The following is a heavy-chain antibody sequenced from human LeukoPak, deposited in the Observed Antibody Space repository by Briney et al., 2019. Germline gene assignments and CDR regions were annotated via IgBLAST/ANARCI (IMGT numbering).Heavy chain of an antibody. CDR3: ARDRGSY. CDR2: IYYSGST. CDR1: GGSISSSSYY. V-gene: IGHV4-39*07. D-gene: IGHD2-15*01. J-gene: IGHJ4*02. Sequence: SETLSLTCTVSGGSISSSSYYWGWIRQPPGKGLEWIGSIYYSGSTYYNPSLKSRVTISVDTSKNQFSLKLSSVTAADTAVYYCARDRGSYWGQGTLVTVSS.